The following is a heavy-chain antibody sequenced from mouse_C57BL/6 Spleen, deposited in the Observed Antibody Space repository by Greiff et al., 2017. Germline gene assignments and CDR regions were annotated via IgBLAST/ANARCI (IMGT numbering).Heavy chain of an antibody. V-gene: IGHV1-55*01. J-gene: IGHJ3*01. CDR1: GYTFTSYW. D-gene: IGHD1-1*01. Sequence: QVQLQQPGAELVKPGASVKMSCKASGYTFTSYWITWVKQRPGQGLEWIGDISPGSGGTNYNEKFKSKATLTVDTSSSTAYMQLSSLTSEDSAVYYCARSTTVVDWFVYWGQGTLVTVSA. CDR2: ISPGSGGT. CDR3: ARSTTVVDWFVY.